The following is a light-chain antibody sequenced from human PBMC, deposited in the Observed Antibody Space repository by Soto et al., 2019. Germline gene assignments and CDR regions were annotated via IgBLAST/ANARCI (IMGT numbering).Light chain of an antibody. V-gene: IGKV3-15*01. Sequence: EIVMTQSPATLSVSPGERATLSCRASQSVSSNLAWYQQKSGQTPRLLIYGASTRATDIPARFSGSGSGTEFTHSINSLQSEDFAVYYCQQYDKWPLPFGGGTKVEIK. J-gene: IGKJ4*01. CDR2: GAS. CDR1: QSVSSN. CDR3: QQYDKWPLP.